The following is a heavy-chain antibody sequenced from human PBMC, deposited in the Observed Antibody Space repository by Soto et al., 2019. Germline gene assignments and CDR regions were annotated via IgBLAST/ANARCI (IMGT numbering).Heavy chain of an antibody. CDR1: GGTFSSYT. CDR3: ARHSGYCSGGSCDLGY. CDR2: IIPILGIA. D-gene: IGHD2-15*01. Sequence: QVPLVQSGAEVKKPGSSVKVSCKASGGTFSSYTISWVRQAPGQGLEWMGRIIPILGIANYAQKFQGRVTITADKTTSTAYVELTSPRSEDTAVYYCARHSGYCSGGSCDLGYGGQGTLVTVSS. V-gene: IGHV1-69*02. J-gene: IGHJ4*02.